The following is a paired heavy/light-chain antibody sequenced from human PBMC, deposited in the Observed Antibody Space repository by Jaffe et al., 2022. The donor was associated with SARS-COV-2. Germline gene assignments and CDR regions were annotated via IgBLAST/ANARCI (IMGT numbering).Light chain of an antibody. CDR2: QDS. Sequence: SYELTQPPSVSVSPGQTASITCSGDKLGDKYACWYQQKPGQSPVLVIYQDSKRPSGIPERFSGSNSGNTATLTISGTQAMDEADYYCQAWDSSTAEVVFGGGTKLTVL. CDR3: QAWDSSTAEVV. V-gene: IGLV3-1*01. J-gene: IGLJ2*01. CDR1: KLGDKY.
Heavy chain of an antibody. CDR3: AKEPDGDVWGSYTNYYYYYGMDV. CDR1: GFTFSSYG. V-gene: IGHV3-30*18. CDR2: ISYDGSNK. J-gene: IGHJ6*02. D-gene: IGHD3-16*01. Sequence: QVQLVESGGGVVQPGRSLRLSCAASGFTFSSYGMHWVRQAPGKGLEWVAVISYDGSNKYYADSVKGRFTISRDNSKNTLYLQMNSLRAEDTAVYYCAKEPDGDVWGSYTNYYYYYGMDVWGQGTTVTVSS.